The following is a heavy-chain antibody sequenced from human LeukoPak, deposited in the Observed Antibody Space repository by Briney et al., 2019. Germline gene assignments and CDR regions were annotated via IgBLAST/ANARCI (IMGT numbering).Heavy chain of an antibody. V-gene: IGHV1-69*05. CDR1: GGTFSSYA. J-gene: IGHJ6*03. CDR3: AGAWLQFSYYYYMDV. Sequence: SVKVSCKASGGTFSSYAISWVRQAPGQGLEWMGGIIPIFGTANYAQEFQGRVTITTDESTSTAYMELSSLRSEDTAVYYCAGAWLQFSYYYYMDVWGKGTTVTVSS. CDR2: IIPIFGTA. D-gene: IGHD5-24*01.